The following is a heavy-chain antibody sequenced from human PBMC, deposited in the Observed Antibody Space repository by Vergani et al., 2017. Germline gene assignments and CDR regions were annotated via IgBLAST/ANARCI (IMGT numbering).Heavy chain of an antibody. CDR3: AKAPDNGVCDY. CDR2: TWYDGNNK. Sequence: QVQLLESGGGVVQPGRSLRLSCAASGFTFNQYGMHWVRQAPGKGLEWVAVTWYDGNNKQYADSVKGRFTISRDNSKSTMYLQMNSLRDEDTGVYYCAKAPDNGVCDYWGQGTLVTVSS. CDR1: GFTFNQYG. V-gene: IGHV3-33*06. D-gene: IGHD2-8*01. J-gene: IGHJ4*02.